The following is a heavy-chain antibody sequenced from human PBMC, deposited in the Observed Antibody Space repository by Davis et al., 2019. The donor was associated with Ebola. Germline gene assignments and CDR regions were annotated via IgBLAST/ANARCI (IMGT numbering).Heavy chain of an antibody. V-gene: IGHV3-21*01. D-gene: IGHD3-3*01. Sequence: GGSLRLSCAASGFTFSTYSMSWVRQAPGKGLEWVSFITSTSSYVNYADSLKGRFTISRDNAKKSMYLQMNSLGAEDTAVYYCARLHTIFGVIMGWYVDLWGRGTLVTVSS. CDR1: GFTFSTYS. CDR3: ARLHTIFGVIMGWYVDL. CDR2: ITSTSSYV. J-gene: IGHJ2*01.